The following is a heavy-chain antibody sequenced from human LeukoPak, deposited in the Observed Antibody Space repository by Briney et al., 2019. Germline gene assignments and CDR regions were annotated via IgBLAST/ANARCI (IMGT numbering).Heavy chain of an antibody. V-gene: IGHV3-53*01. D-gene: IGHD3/OR15-3a*01. Sequence: GGSLRLSCAAPGFSVSSSYINWVRQAPGKGLEWVSVIYSDGSTKCADSVKARFTISRDNSRNTVYLQMKTLRVEDTAVYYCARGTLDNWGQGTLVTVSS. CDR1: GFSVSSSY. CDR2: IYSDGST. J-gene: IGHJ4*02. CDR3: ARGTLDN.